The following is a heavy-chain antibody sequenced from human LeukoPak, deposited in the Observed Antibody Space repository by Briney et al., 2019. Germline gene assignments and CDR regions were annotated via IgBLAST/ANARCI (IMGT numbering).Heavy chain of an antibody. V-gene: IGHV1-18*01. Sequence: VASVKVSCKASGYTFGNYALHWVRQAPGQGLEWMGWINGDNGDTKYAQTLQGRITLTTDASTNTVYLELRSLRSDDTAVYYCAREFGVTGLSNWFDPWGQGTQVTVSS. J-gene: IGHJ5*02. CDR3: AREFGVTGLSNWFDP. CDR1: GYTFGNYA. D-gene: IGHD2-21*02. CDR2: INGDNGDT.